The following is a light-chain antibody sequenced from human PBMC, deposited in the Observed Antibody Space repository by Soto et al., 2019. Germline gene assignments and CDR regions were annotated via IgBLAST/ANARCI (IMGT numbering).Light chain of an antibody. CDR1: SEHSNYV. CDR3: QTWGPGIRV. CDR2: VNRDGTH. Sequence: QLVLTQSPSASASLGASVKLTCTLSSEHSNYVIAWHQQQPGKGPRFLVKVNRDGTHIKGDGIPDRFSGSNSGSERYLTISSLQSEDEADYYCQTWGPGIRVFGGGTKLTVL. J-gene: IGLJ3*02. V-gene: IGLV4-69*01.